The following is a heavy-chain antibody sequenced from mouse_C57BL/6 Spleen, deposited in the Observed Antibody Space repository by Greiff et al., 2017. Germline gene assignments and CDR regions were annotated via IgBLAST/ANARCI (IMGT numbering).Heavy chain of an antibody. CDR2: IYPGIGST. Sequence: QVQLQQPGAELVKPGASVKMSCKASGYTFTSYWITWVKHRPGQGLEWIGDIYPGIGSTNYNEKFKSKATLTVDTSSSTAYMLPSSLTSEDSAVYYCARRAYYSNYDAMDYWGQGTSVTVSS. V-gene: IGHV1-55*01. CDR3: ARRAYYSNYDAMDY. CDR1: GYTFTSYW. J-gene: IGHJ4*01. D-gene: IGHD2-5*01.